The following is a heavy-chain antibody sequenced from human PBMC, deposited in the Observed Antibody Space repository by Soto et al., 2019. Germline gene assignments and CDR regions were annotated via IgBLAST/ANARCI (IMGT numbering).Heavy chain of an antibody. CDR1: GYTLTSYY. D-gene: IGHD4-17*01. CDR2: INPSGGST. J-gene: IGHJ6*02. Sequence: GASVKVSCKASGYTLTSYYMHWVRQAPGQGLEWMGIINPSGGSTSYAQKFQGRVTMTRDTSTSTVYMELSSLRSEDTAVYYCARDTMTTVTQRGGHYYYGMDVWGQGTTVTVSS. V-gene: IGHV1-46*01. CDR3: ARDTMTTVTQRGGHYYYGMDV.